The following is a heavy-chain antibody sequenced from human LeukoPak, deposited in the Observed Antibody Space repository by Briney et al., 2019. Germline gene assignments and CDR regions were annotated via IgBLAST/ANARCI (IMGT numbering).Heavy chain of an antibody. Sequence: GSIXXYYWSWIRQPAGKXLEWIGRIYTSGSTNYXPSLKSRVTISVDTSKNQXSRKLSSVTAADTAVYYCAXXXXXXXYXXXXYAVWGXGXTVTISS. J-gene: IGHJ6*04. D-gene: IGHD2-2*01. CDR1: GSIXXYY. CDR2: IYTSGST. CDR3: AXXXXXXXYXXXXYAV. V-gene: IGHV4-4*07.